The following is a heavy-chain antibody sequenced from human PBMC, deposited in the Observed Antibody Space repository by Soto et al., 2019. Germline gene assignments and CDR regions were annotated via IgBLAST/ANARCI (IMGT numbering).Heavy chain of an antibody. J-gene: IGHJ3*02. D-gene: IGHD4-17*01. V-gene: IGHV4-31*03. CDR1: GGSISSGGYY. CDR3: ARDPLSSYGDYGGAFDI. Sequence: PSETLSLTCTVSGGSISSGGYYWSWIRQHPGKGLEWIGYIYYSGSTYYNPSLKSRVTISVDTSKNQFSLKLSSVTAADTAVYYCARDPLSSYGDYGGAFDIWGQGTMVTVSS. CDR2: IYYSGST.